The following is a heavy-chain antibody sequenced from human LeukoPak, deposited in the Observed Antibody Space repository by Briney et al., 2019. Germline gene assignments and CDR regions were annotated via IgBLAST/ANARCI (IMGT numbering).Heavy chain of an antibody. D-gene: IGHD3-3*01. J-gene: IGHJ5*02. Sequence: SETLSFTCTVSGGSISSYYWSWIRQPAGKGLEWIGRIYTSGSTNYNPSLKSRVTMSVDTSKNQFSLKLSSVTAADTAVYYCARDDNYDFWSGSWFDPWGQGTLVTVSS. CDR1: GGSISSYY. CDR2: IYTSGST. CDR3: ARDDNYDFWSGSWFDP. V-gene: IGHV4-4*07.